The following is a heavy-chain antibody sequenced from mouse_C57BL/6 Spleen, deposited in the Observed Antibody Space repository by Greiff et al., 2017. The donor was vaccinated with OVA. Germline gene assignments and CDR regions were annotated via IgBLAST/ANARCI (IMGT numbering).Heavy chain of an antibody. CDR1: GFTFSSYA. D-gene: IGHD1-1*01. J-gene: IGHJ1*03. CDR2: ISDGGSYT. CDR3: ASDLLLRSNWYFDV. V-gene: IGHV5-4*01. Sequence: EVQLVESGGGLVKPGGSLKLSCAASGFTFSSYAMSWVRQTPEKRLEWVATISDGGSYTYYPDNVKGRFTLARDNAKNNLYLQMSHLKSEDTAMYYCASDLLLRSNWYFDVWGTGTTVTVSS.